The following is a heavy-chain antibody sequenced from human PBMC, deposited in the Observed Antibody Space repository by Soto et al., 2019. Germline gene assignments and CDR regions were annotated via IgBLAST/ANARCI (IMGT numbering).Heavy chain of an antibody. J-gene: IGHJ6*02. CDR3: ARRAYALVDTAMVATYYYGMDV. CDR2: IYYSGST. Sequence: PSETLSLTCTVSGGSISSGGYYWSWIRQHPGKGLEWIGYIYYSGSTYYNPSLKSRVTISVDTSKNQFSLKLSSVTAADTAVYYCARRAYALVDTAMVATYYYGMDVWGQGTTVTVSS. CDR1: GGSISSGGYY. V-gene: IGHV4-31*03. D-gene: IGHD5-18*01.